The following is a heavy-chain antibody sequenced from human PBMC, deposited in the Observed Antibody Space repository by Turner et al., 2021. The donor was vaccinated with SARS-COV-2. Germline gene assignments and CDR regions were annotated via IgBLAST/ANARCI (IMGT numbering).Heavy chain of an antibody. V-gene: IGHV4-39*01. CDR2: IYYSGST. Sequence: QLQLQESGPGLVKPSETLSLTCTVSGGSISSSTYYWGWLRQPAGKGLEWIGNIYYSGSTYYHPSLNSRVTISVDTTKNQFSLKLSSVTAADTAVYYCARHMDTAMDYYGMDVWGQGTTVTVSS. D-gene: IGHD5-18*01. CDR3: ARHMDTAMDYYGMDV. J-gene: IGHJ6*02. CDR1: GGSISSSTYY.